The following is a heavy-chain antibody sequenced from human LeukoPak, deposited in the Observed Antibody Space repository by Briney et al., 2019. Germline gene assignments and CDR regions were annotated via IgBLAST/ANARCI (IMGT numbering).Heavy chain of an antibody. CDR3: AITGGPTVTAFDL. J-gene: IGHJ4*02. V-gene: IGHV3-7*02. D-gene: IGHD4-17*01. Sequence: GGSLRLSCAVSGFTFSSYWMSWVRQAPGKGLEWVANIKQDGSEKYYVDSVKGRFTISRDNAKTSLYLQMNSLRVEDTAVYYCAITGGPTVTAFDLWGQGILVSVSS. CDR1: GFTFSSYW. CDR2: IKQDGSEK.